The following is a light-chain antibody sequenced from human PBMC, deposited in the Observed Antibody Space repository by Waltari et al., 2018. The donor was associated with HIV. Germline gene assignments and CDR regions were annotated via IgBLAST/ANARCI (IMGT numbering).Light chain of an antibody. V-gene: IGLV1-51*01. CDR3: GSWDSTLNAGV. Sequence: QSVLTQPPSVSAAPGQNVTISCFGNSSTLGNTYVAGYQQVPGTAPKVLIYDNNERPSRIPDRFSGSKSGTSATLGITRLQTGDEADYFCGSWDSTLNAGVFGGGTKVTVL. CDR1: SSTLGNTY. J-gene: IGLJ3*02. CDR2: DNN.